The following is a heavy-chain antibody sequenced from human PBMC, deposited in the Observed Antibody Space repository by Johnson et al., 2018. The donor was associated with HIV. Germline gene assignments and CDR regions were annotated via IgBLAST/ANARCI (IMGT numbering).Heavy chain of an antibody. Sequence: QVQVVESGGGVVQPRRSLRLSCAASGFTFSSYVMHWVRQAPGKGLEWVALISYDGSNKYYADSVEGRFTIYRDNSKKTLYLQMNSLRPEDTAVYFCARGHMVRGVTHAFDIWGQGTMVTVSS. CDR2: ISYDGSNK. D-gene: IGHD3-10*01. V-gene: IGHV3-30*04. J-gene: IGHJ3*02. CDR1: GFTFSSYV. CDR3: ARGHMVRGVTHAFDI.